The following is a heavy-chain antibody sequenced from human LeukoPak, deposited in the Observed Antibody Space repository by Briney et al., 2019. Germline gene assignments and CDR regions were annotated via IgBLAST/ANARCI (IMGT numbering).Heavy chain of an antibody. CDR1: GYTLTGYY. D-gene: IGHD3-16*02. CDR3: ARDKLGLGELSLYDQ. CDR2: MNPNSGGT. J-gene: IGHJ5*02. V-gene: IGHV1-2*02. Sequence: GASVQVSCKASGYTLTGYYMHWVRQAPGQGLEWMGWMNPNSGGTKYAQKFQGRVTMTRDTSISTAYMELSRLRSDDTAMYYCARDKLGLGELSLYDQWGHGTLVAVFS.